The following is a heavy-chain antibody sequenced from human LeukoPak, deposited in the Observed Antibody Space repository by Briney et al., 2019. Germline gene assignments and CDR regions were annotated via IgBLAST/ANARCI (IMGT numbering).Heavy chain of an antibody. CDR3: ARVVDSSSWYYFDY. CDR2: INAGNGNT. J-gene: IGHJ4*02. Sequence: WASVKVSCKASGYTFTSYAMHWVRQAPGQRLEWMGWINAGNGNTKYSRKFQGRVTITRDTSASTAYMELSSLRSEDTAVYYCARVVDSSSWYYFDYWGQGTLVTVSS. CDR1: GYTFTSYA. V-gene: IGHV1-3*01. D-gene: IGHD6-13*01.